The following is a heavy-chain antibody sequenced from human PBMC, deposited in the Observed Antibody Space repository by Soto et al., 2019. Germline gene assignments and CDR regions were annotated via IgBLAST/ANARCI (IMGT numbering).Heavy chain of an antibody. Sequence: QVQLVQSGAEVKKPGASVKVYCKASGYTFTSYGISWVRQAPGQGLDWMGWISAYNGNTNYAQKLQGRVTMTTDTSTSTAYMEPRSLRSNDTAVYYCARGSSKWLVRSPFDYWGQGTLVTVSS. V-gene: IGHV1-18*04. CDR3: ARGSSKWLVRSPFDY. J-gene: IGHJ4*02. D-gene: IGHD6-19*01. CDR1: GYTFTSYG. CDR2: ISAYNGNT.